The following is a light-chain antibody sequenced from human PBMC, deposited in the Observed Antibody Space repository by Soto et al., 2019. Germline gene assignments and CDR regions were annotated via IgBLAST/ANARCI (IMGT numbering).Light chain of an antibody. CDR3: QQRANWPLT. Sequence: EIVLTQSPATLSLSPGERATLSCRASQSIGNYLGWYRQKPGQSPSLLIFDASNRATGIPARFSGSGSGTDFTLTICSLEPEDFAVYYCQQRANWPLTFGGGTKVEIK. CDR1: QSIGNY. J-gene: IGKJ4*01. V-gene: IGKV3-11*01. CDR2: DAS.